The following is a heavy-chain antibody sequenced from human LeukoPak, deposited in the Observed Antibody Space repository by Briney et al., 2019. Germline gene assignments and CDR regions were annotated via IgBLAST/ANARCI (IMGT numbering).Heavy chain of an antibody. CDR2: IYSGGTT. CDR1: GFTVSTNY. Sequence: GGSLRLSCAASGFTVSTNYMSWVRQSPGMGLEWVSIIYSGGTTYYADSVKGRFTISRDNSKNTLYLRMNSLRAEDTAVYYCARVIYDSSGYDHWGQGTLVTVSS. V-gene: IGHV3-66*01. D-gene: IGHD3-22*01. J-gene: IGHJ4*02. CDR3: ARVIYDSSGYDH.